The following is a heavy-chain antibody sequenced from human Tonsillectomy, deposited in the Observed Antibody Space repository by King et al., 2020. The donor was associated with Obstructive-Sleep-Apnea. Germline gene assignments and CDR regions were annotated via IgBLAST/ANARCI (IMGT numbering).Heavy chain of an antibody. Sequence: QLQESGPGLVKPSETLSLTCTFSGGSISRSSYYWGWIRQPPGKGLEWVGRIYFSGSTYYYPSLKSRVTISVDPSKNQFSLKLSSVPAADPAGDYCARPHYGSGSYLDYWGQGTLVTVSS. V-gene: IGHV4-39*07. CDR3: ARPHYGSGSYLDY. CDR2: IYFSGST. D-gene: IGHD3-10*01. CDR1: GGSISRSSYY. J-gene: IGHJ4*02.